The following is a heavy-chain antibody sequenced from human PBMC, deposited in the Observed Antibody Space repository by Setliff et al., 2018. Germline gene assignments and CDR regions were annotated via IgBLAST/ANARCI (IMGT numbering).Heavy chain of an antibody. CDR2: IYIGGSA. V-gene: IGHV4-4*07. J-gene: IGHJ6*03. Sequence: SETLSLTCTVSGGSISSYYWSWIRQPAGKGLEWIGHIYIGGSANYNPSLKSRVTMSIDTSKNQFSPKLNSVTAADVAVYYCAREQWLDPPGYYYMGVWAKGTTVTVSS. D-gene: IGHD6-19*01. CDR1: GGSISSYY. CDR3: AREQWLDPPGYYYMGV.